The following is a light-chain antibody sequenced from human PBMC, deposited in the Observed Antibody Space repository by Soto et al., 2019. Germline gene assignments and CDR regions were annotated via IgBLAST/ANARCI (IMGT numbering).Light chain of an antibody. Sequence: DIQMTQSPSSLSASVGDRVTITCQASQDISYYLNWYQQKPGKAPKLLIYVASNLETGVPSRFSGSVSGTDFTFTISGLQPEDTATYYCQQYENPLLTFGGGTKVEIK. CDR2: VAS. V-gene: IGKV1-33*01. CDR3: QQYENPLLT. J-gene: IGKJ4*01. CDR1: QDISYY.